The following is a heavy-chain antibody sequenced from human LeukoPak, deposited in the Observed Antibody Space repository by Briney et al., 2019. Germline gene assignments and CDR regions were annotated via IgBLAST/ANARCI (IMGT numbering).Heavy chain of an antibody. J-gene: IGHJ6*02. Sequence: GGSLRLSCAASGFTVSSNYMSWVRQAPGKGLEWVSVIYSGGSTYYADSVKGRFTISRDNSKNTLYLQMNSLRAEDTAVYYCARDHETIFGVYGMDVWGQGTTVTVSS. D-gene: IGHD3-3*01. CDR1: GFTVSSNY. CDR3: ARDHETIFGVYGMDV. CDR2: IYSGGST. V-gene: IGHV3-53*01.